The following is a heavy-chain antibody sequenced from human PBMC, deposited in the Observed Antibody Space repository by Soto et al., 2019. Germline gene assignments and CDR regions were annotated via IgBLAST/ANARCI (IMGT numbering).Heavy chain of an antibody. CDR3: ARGSSWPDDYYYYMDV. CDR1: GFTFSSYW. D-gene: IGHD6-13*01. Sequence: EVQLVESGGGLVQPGGSLRLSCAASGFTFSSYWMSWVRQAPGKGLEWVANIKQDGSEKYYVDSVKGRFTISRDNAKNSRYLQRNCLRAEDTAVYYCARGSSWPDDYYYYMDVWGKGTTVTVSS. J-gene: IGHJ6*03. CDR2: IKQDGSEK. V-gene: IGHV3-7*01.